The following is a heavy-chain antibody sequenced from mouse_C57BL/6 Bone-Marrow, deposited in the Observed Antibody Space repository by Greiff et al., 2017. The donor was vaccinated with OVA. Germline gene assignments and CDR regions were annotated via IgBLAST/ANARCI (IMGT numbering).Heavy chain of an antibody. CDR2: INPSNGGT. Sequence: QVHVKQPGTELVKPGASVKLSCKASGYTFTSYWMHWVKQRPGQGLEWIGNINPSNGGTNYNEKFKSKATLTVDKSSSTAYMQLSSLTSEDSAVYYCATGYYGSSSSWYFDVWGTGTTVTVSS. V-gene: IGHV1-53*01. D-gene: IGHD1-1*01. J-gene: IGHJ1*03. CDR3: ATGYYGSSSSWYFDV. CDR1: GYTFTSYW.